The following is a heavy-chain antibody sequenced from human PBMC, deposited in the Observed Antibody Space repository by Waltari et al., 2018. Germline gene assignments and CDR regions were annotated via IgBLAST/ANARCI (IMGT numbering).Heavy chain of an antibody. J-gene: IGHJ4*02. CDR3: TKWLTAAGTGWFDC. Sequence: EVQLLESGGGLVQPGGSLRLSCAASGFTFSNYAMTWVRQAPGKGLEWVSGITSSGGSTYYAASVKGRFTIYRDSSRNTLHLQMNSLRAEDTAIYYCTKWLTAAGTGWFDCWGQGTLVTVSS. CDR1: GFTFSNYA. CDR2: ITSSGGST. V-gene: IGHV3-23*01. D-gene: IGHD6-13*01.